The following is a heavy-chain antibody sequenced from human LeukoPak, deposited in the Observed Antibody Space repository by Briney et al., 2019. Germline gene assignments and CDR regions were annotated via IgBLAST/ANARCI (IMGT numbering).Heavy chain of an antibody. CDR2: INPNSGGT. Sequence: GGSLRLSCKASGYTFTGYYMHWVRQAPGQGLEWMGWINPNSGGTNYAQKFQGRVTMTRDTSISTAYMELSRLRSDDTAVYYCFNWNYGGEDYWGQGTLVTVSS. J-gene: IGHJ4*02. D-gene: IGHD1-7*01. CDR3: FNWNYGGEDY. V-gene: IGHV1-2*02. CDR1: GYTFTGYY.